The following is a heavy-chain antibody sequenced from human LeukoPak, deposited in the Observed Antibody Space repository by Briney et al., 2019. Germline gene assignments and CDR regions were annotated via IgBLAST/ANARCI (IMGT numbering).Heavy chain of an antibody. J-gene: IGHJ6*02. D-gene: IGHD3-22*01. CDR3: ARGEVVTDPYYYYGMDV. CDR2: ISAYNGNT. Sequence: ASVKVSCKASGYTFTSYGISWVRQAPGQGLEGMGWISAYNGNTNYAQKLQGRVTMTTDTSTSTAYMELRSLRSDDTAVYYCARGEVVTDPYYYYGMDVWGQGTTVTVSS. CDR1: GYTFTSYG. V-gene: IGHV1-18*01.